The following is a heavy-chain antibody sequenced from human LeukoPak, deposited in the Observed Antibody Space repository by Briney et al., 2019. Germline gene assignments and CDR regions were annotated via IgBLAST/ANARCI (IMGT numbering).Heavy chain of an antibody. CDR2: ISYDGSNK. CDR1: GFTFSSYG. Sequence: GGSLRLSCAASGFTFSSYGMHWVRQAPGKGLEWVAVISYDGSNKYYADSVKGRFTISRDNSKNTLYLQMNSLRAEDTAVYYCAKDRSSGWSNDYWGQGTLVTVSS. CDR3: AKDRSSGWSNDY. V-gene: IGHV3-30*18. D-gene: IGHD6-13*01. J-gene: IGHJ4*02.